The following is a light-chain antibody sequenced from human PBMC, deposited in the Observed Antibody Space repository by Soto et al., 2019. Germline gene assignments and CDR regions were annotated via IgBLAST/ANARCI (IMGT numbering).Light chain of an antibody. CDR2: SNN. CDR3: AAWDDSLLSVV. CDR1: SSNIGRNY. J-gene: IGLJ2*01. V-gene: IGLV1-47*01. Sequence: QSVLTQPPSASGTPGQRVTISCSGSSSNIGRNYVCWYHQLPGAAPRLLMYSNNQQPSGVPDRFSGSKSGTSASLSISGLRSEDEADYYCAAWDDSLLSVVFGGGTKVTVL.